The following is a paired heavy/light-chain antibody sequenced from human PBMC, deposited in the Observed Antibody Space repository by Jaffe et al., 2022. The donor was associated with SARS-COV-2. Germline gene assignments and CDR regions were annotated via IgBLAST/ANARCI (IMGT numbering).Heavy chain of an antibody. CDR2: ISRDGFIS. Sequence: EVQLVESGGVAVQPGGSLRLSCAASGFPFHDYDMHWVRQAPGKGLEWVSLISRDGFISYYADSVKGRFTISRDNSKSSLYLQMNSLTAEDTAFYYCAKDYYYGSGSLRYFDYWGQGTLVTVSS. J-gene: IGHJ4*02. CDR1: GFPFHDYD. D-gene: IGHD3-10*01. V-gene: IGHV3-43D*03. CDR3: AKDYYYGSGSLRYFDY.
Light chain of an antibody. CDR3: QQTYITPYI. V-gene: IGKV1-39*01. Sequence: DIQMTQSPSSLSASVGDRVTITCRASQSISSHLNWYQQKPGKAPKVLIYATSSLQRGVPSRFSGSGSGTDFTLTINSLQPEDFATYYCQQTYITPYIFGQGTKLEIK. J-gene: IGKJ2*01. CDR2: ATS. CDR1: QSISSH.